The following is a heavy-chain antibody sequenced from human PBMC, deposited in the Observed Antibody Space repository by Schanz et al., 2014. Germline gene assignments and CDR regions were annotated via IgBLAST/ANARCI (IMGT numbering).Heavy chain of an antibody. Sequence: QLQLQESGPGLVKPSETLSLTCTVSGGSISSSSYFWGWIRQPPGKGLEWIGSIYNSGSTYYNPSLKSRVTISIDTSKNQFSLRLPSVTAADTAVYYCYGMDVWGQGTTVTVSS. CDR3: YGMDV. CDR2: IYNSGST. J-gene: IGHJ6*02. CDR1: GGSISSSSYF. V-gene: IGHV4-39*07.